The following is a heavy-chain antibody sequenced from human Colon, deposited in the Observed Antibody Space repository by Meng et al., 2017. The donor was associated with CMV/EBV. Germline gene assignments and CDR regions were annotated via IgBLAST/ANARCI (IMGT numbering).Heavy chain of an antibody. CDR3: AREIGGDQTYFDY. V-gene: IGHV3-30-3*01. J-gene: IGHJ4*02. Sequence: GGSLRLSCAASGFTFSSYAMHWVRQAPGKGLEWVAVISYDGSNKYYADSVKGRFTISRDNSKNTLYLQMNSLRAEDTAGYYCAREIGGDQTYFDYWGQGTLVTVSS. CDR2: ISYDGSNK. D-gene: IGHD3-16*01. CDR1: GFTFSSYA.